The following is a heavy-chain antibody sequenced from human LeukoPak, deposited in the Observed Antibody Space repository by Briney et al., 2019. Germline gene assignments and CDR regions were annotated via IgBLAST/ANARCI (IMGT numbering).Heavy chain of an antibody. CDR2: IYDSGNT. D-gene: IGHD6-19*01. CDR3: ARETKLMGYSSGLGFNY. J-gene: IGHJ4*02. V-gene: IGHV4-59*01. CDR1: GDSISSWY. Sequence: SETLSLTCTVSGDSISSWYWSWIRQPPGKGLEWIGYIYDSGNTNYNPPLKTRVTISADTSKNQLSLNLTSVTAADTAVYYCARETKLMGYSSGLGFNYWGQGTLVTVSS.